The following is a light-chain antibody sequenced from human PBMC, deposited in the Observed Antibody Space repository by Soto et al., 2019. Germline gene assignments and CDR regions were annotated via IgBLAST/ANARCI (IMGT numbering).Light chain of an antibody. CDR2: DVS. CDR1: RSDVGGYNH. CDR3: CPSACRSVYV. Sequence: HSVLTQPPSVSGSPGQSVTISCTGTRSDVGGYNHVSWYQQNPGEAPKVMIFDVSKRPSGVPDRFSGSKSDNTVSLTISGLQAEDEDVYYCCPSACRSVYVFADGTTVTVL. J-gene: IGLJ1*01. V-gene: IGLV2-11*01.